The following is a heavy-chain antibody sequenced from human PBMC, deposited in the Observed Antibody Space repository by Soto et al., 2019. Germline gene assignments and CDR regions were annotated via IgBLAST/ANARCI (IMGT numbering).Heavy chain of an antibody. CDR1: GFSLTTGGVG. CDR2: IYWNDDK. D-gene: IGHD2-21*01. V-gene: IGHV2-5*01. J-gene: IGHJ6*02. CDR3: AHSGDGAYYYYAMDV. Sequence: QITXEXSXPXLVKPTQTLTLTCTFSGFSLTTGGVGVGWIRQPPGKALEWLALIYWNDDKRYTPSLKSSLTITKDTYKNPVVLTMTNMDPVDTATYSCAHSGDGAYYYYAMDVWGQGTTVTVSS.